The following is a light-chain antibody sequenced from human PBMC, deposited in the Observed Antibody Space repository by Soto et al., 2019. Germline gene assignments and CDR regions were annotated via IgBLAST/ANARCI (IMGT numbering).Light chain of an antibody. Sequence: IQMTQSPSSQSASVGDRVTITFRASQGSRNDGGWYQQKPGKAPKFLIYAASSLQSGGPSSVSGSGSGTDVTLTSSSLQNEDFETDYCLQDYNYSRTFGQGTKVDIK. V-gene: IGKV1-6*01. CDR2: AAS. CDR1: QGSRND. J-gene: IGKJ1*01. CDR3: LQDYNYSRT.